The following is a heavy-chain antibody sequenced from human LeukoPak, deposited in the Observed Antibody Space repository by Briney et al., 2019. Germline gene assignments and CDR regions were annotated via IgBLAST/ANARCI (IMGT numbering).Heavy chain of an antibody. CDR2: ISISSTI. Sequence: PGWALRLSCAASGFILSRYSMNWVRQAAGRGREGVSYISISSTIYYADSVKRRLPIYRDSGTYSLYLQMNSLQAEDTAVYYCARGEYCSSTSCLSSYYYYMDVWGKGTTVTVSS. CDR1: GFILSRYS. J-gene: IGHJ6*03. D-gene: IGHD2-2*01. V-gene: IGHV3-48*01. CDR3: ARGEYCSSTSCLSSYYYYMDV.